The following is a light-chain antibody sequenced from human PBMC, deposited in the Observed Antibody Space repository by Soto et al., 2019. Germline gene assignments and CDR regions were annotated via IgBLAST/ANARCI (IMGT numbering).Light chain of an antibody. CDR1: SSDVGAYNY. V-gene: IGLV2-14*01. Sequence: QSALTQPASVSGSPGQSITISCTGTSSDVGAYNYVSWYQQHPGKAPKLMIYEVSNRPSGVSHRFSGSKSDNTASLTISGLQNEEEADYYCSSYKSRRTLVFGTGTKVTVL. CDR3: SSYKSRRTLV. J-gene: IGLJ1*01. CDR2: EVS.